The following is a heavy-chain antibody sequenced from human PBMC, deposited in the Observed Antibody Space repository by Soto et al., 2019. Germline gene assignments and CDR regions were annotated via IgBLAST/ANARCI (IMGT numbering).Heavy chain of an antibody. Sequence: QVQLVQSGAEVKKPGASVKVSCKASGYTFTSYYMHWVRQAPGQGLEWMGIINPSGGSTSYAQKFQGRVTMTRDTSTSTVYMELSSLRSEDTAVYYCAKDLVAVARYYYYGMDVWGQGTTVTVSS. CDR1: GYTFTSYY. CDR3: AKDLVAVARYYYYGMDV. J-gene: IGHJ6*02. D-gene: IGHD6-19*01. CDR2: INPSGGST. V-gene: IGHV1-46*01.